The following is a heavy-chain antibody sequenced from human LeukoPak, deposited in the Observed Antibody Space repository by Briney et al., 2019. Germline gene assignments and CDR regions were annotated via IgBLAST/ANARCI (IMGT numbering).Heavy chain of an antibody. CDR1: GFTFSIYW. CDR2: IKQDGSEK. J-gene: IGHJ3*02. CDR3: TRSDCSGGGCYSVRAFDI. D-gene: IGHD2-15*01. V-gene: IGHV3-7*01. Sequence: PGGSLRLSCAASGFTFSIYWMSWVRQAPGKGLEWVANIKQDGSEKYYVGSVKGRFTISSANAKNSLYLQMNSLRAEDTAAYYCTRSDCSGGGCYSVRAFDIWGRGTMVAVSS.